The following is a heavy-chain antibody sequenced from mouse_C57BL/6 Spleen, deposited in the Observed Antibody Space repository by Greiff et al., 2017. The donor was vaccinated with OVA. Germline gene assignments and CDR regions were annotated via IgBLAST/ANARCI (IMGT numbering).Heavy chain of an antibody. Sequence: VQLQQPGPELVKPGASVKISCKASGYSFTGYYMNWVKQSPEQSLEWIGEINPSTGGTTYNQKFKAKATLTVDKSSSTAYMQLKSLTSEDSAVYYGANEDYGYSMDYWGQGTSVTVSS. CDR1: GYSFTGYY. V-gene: IGHV1-42*01. D-gene: IGHD1-1*01. CDR3: ANEDYGYSMDY. CDR2: INPSTGGT. J-gene: IGHJ4*01.